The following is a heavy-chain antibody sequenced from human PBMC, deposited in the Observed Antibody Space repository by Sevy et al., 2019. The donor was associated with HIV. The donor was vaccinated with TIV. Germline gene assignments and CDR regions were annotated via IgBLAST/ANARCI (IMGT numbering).Heavy chain of an antibody. Sequence: GGSLRLSCAASGFTFSGYAMHWVRQAPGKGLEWVAVISYDGSNKYYADSVKGRFTISRDNSKNTLYLQMNSLRAEDTAVYYCASSDRQWLVNYFDYWGQGTLVTVSS. CDR2: ISYDGSNK. CDR3: ASSDRQWLVNYFDY. J-gene: IGHJ4*02. V-gene: IGHV3-30-3*01. D-gene: IGHD6-19*01. CDR1: GFTFSGYA.